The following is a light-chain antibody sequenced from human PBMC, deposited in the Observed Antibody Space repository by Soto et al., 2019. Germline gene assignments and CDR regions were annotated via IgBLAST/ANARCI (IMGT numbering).Light chain of an antibody. CDR3: QVWDSSSEHVV. J-gene: IGLJ2*01. CDR2: NDS. Sequence: SYELTQPPSVPVAPGKTARITCGGNNIGSYIVHWYQQKPGQAPVLVIYNDSDRPSGIPERFSGSNSGNTATLIISRVEAGDEADYYCQVWDSSSEHVVFGGGTKLTVL. V-gene: IGLV3-21*04. CDR1: NIGSYI.